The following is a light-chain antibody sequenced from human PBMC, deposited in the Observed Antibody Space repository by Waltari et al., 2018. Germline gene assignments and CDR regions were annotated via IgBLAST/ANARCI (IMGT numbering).Light chain of an antibody. J-gene: IGLJ2*01. Sequence: QSALTQPAPVSGSPGQSITISCTGSSSDVGGYNLVPWYRQFPNKAPQLIIYEGARRPSGVSSRFSASKSGNTASLTISGLQAEDEALYFCSSYARSDNSVLFGGGTQLSVL. CDR3: SSYARSDNSVL. V-gene: IGLV2-23*01. CDR2: EGA. CDR1: SSDVGGYNL.